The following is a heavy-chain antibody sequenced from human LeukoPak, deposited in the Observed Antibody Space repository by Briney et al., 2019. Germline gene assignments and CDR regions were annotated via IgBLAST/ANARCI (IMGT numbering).Heavy chain of an antibody. CDR2: INPNSGGT. D-gene: IGHD6-19*01. Sequence: ASVKVSCKASGYTFTGYYMHWVRQAPGQGLEWMGWINPNSGGTNYAQKFQGRVTMTRDTSISTAYMELSRLRSDDTAVYYCASSGYSSGWWGGNVDYWGQGTLVTVSS. CDR1: GYTFTGYY. V-gene: IGHV1-2*02. J-gene: IGHJ4*02. CDR3: ASSGYSSGWWGGNVDY.